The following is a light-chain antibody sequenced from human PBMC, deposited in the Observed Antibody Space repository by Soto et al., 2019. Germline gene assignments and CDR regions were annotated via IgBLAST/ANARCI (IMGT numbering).Light chain of an antibody. Sequence: QSALTQPASVSGSPGQSITISCSGTSSDVGGYNSVSWYQQHPGKATKVMIYDVSNRPSGVSNRFSGSKSGNTASLTISGLQAEDEADYYCSSYTSSSTVVFGGGTKVTVL. CDR3: SSYTSSSTVV. CDR2: DVS. V-gene: IGLV2-14*01. CDR1: SSDVGGYNS. J-gene: IGLJ3*02.